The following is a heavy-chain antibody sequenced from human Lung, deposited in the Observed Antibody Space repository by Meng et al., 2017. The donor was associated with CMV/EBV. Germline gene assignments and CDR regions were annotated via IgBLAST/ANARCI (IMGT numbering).Heavy chain of an antibody. V-gene: IGHV1-69*10. J-gene: IGHJ6*02. Sequence: SVKVSXKASGCTFSKDVISWVRQAPGQGLEWMGWIILIPGRPKHAQEFQDKVTITADRSTITAFMELTSLASEDTAVYYCARSRGLSSTPSRPPTYGMDVWGQGTAVXVSS. CDR2: IILIPGRP. D-gene: IGHD2-2*01. CDR1: GCTFSKDV. CDR3: ARSRGLSSTPSRPPTYGMDV.